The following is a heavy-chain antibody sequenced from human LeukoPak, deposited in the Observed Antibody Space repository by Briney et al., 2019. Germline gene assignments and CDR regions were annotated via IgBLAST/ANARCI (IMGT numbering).Heavy chain of an antibody. CDR3: ARNSAAGFYWYLDL. Sequence: SETLSLTCSVSGGYISSHYWSWVRQPPGKGLEWIGCIYYSGSTNYSPSLKSRVTISVDTSKNQFSLKLSSVTAADTAIYYCARNSAAGFYWYLDLWGRGTLVTVSP. CDR1: GGYISSHY. CDR2: IYYSGST. D-gene: IGHD6-13*01. J-gene: IGHJ2*01. V-gene: IGHV4-59*11.